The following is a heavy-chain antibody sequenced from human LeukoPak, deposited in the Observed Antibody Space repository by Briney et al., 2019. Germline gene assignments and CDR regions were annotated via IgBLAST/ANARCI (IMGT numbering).Heavy chain of an antibody. Sequence: PGGSLRLSCAASGFTFSSYWMHWVRQAPGKGLVWVSRVNSDGSTSTYADSVKGRFTISRHNSKNTLYLQMNSLRAEDTAVYYCAREVYSSGYYYSYWGQGTLVTVSS. J-gene: IGHJ4*02. CDR3: AREVYSSGYYYSY. CDR2: VNSDGSTS. D-gene: IGHD3-22*01. CDR1: GFTFSSYW. V-gene: IGHV3-74*01.